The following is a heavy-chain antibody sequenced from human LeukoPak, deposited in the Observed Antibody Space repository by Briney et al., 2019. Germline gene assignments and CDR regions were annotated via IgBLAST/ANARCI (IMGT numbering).Heavy chain of an antibody. Sequence: SETLSLTCAVYGGSFSGYYWSWIRQPPGKGLEWIGEINHSGSTNYNPSLKSRVTISVDTSKNQFSLKLSSVTAADTAVYYCARVRTKASTIFGVVIPYYYYYYMDVWGKGTTVTVSS. CDR3: ARVRTKASTIFGVVIPYYYYYYMDV. J-gene: IGHJ6*03. CDR2: INHSGST. D-gene: IGHD3-3*01. V-gene: IGHV4-34*01. CDR1: GGSFSGYY.